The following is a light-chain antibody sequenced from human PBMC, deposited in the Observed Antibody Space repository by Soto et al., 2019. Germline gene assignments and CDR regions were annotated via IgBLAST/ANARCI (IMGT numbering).Light chain of an antibody. CDR3: QQYNNWPPYT. J-gene: IGKJ2*01. V-gene: IGKV3-15*01. CDR2: SAS. CDR1: QSVSIN. Sequence: EIVMTQSPATLSVSPGERATLSCRASQSVSINLAWYQQKPGQAPRLLIYSASTRATGIPARFSGSGSGTEFTLTISSLQSEDFAVYYCQQYNNWPPYTFGQGTKVDSK.